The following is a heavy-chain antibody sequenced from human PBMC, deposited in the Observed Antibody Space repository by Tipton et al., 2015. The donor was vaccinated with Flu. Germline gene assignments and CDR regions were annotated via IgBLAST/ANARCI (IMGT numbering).Heavy chain of an antibody. CDR1: NGSLSTYY. CDR2: IYNSVYT. Sequence: TLSLTCIVSNGSLSTYYWNWIRQSPGKGLEWIGYIYNSVYTKYNPSLKRRVTISVDTSKNQFSLRLSSVTAADTAVYFCARDPSLGMPEYFDSWGQGTLVTVSS. D-gene: IGHD2-2*01. CDR3: ARDPSLGMPEYFDS. V-gene: IGHV4-59*01. J-gene: IGHJ4*02.